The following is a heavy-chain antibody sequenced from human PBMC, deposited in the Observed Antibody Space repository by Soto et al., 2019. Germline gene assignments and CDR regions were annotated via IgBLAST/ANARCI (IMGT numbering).Heavy chain of an antibody. V-gene: IGHV3-48*03. D-gene: IGHD2-15*01. Sequence: PGGSLRLSCAASGFTFSSCEMNWVRQAPGKGREWVSYISNTGNTIFYADSVRGRFTISRDNAKKSLFLQMSSLRAEDTAVYYCATGVRGYSYGPEYWGQGTLVTVSS. CDR3: ATGVRGYSYGPEY. J-gene: IGHJ4*02. CDR1: GFTFSSCE. CDR2: ISNTGNTI.